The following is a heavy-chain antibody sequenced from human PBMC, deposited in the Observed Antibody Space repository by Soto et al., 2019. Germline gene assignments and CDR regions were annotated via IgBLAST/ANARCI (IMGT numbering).Heavy chain of an antibody. CDR2: IGAYNGNT. D-gene: IGHD6-25*01. J-gene: IGHJ6*02. CDR1: GYTFTSYG. Sequence: QVQLVQSGAEVKKPGASVKVSCKASGYTFTSYGISWVRQALGQGLEWMGWIGAYNGNTNYAQKLQGRVTMTTDTSTSTAYMELRSLRSDDTAGYYCARINRVAALNYYYYGMDVWGQGTTVTVSS. V-gene: IGHV1-18*01. CDR3: ARINRVAALNYYYYGMDV.